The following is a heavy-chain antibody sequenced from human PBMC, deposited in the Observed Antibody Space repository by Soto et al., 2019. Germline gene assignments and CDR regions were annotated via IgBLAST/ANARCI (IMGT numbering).Heavy chain of an antibody. CDR2: IYFSGST. V-gene: IGHV4-39*01. CDR1: GGSISSSSYY. Sequence: SETLSLTCTVSGGSISSSSYYWGWIRQPPGKGLEWIGSIYFSGSTHYNVSLTSRVTISVDTSRNQFSLKLSSVTATYTAVYYCARHVRGWQLMLDNWGQGSLVTVSS. D-gene: IGHD6-13*01. CDR3: ARHVRGWQLMLDN. J-gene: IGHJ4*02.